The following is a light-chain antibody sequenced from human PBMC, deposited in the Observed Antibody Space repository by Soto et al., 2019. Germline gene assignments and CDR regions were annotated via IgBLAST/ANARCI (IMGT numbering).Light chain of an antibody. CDR1: QSVSSSY. J-gene: IGKJ1*01. V-gene: IGKV3-20*01. CDR2: GAS. Sequence: EMVLTQSPGTLSLSPGERATLSCRASQSVSSSYLAWYQQKPGQAPRLLIYGASSRATVIPDRFSGSGSGTDFNLTISRLEPEDCAVSYCQQYGSSPVTFGQGTKVEIK. CDR3: QQYGSSPVT.